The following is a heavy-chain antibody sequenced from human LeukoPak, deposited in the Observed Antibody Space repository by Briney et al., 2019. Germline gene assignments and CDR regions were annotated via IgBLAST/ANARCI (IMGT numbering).Heavy chain of an antibody. CDR3: ARRLAVTGRYYFDY. Sequence: PSETLSLTCAVYGGSFSGYYWSWLRQPPGKGLEWIGYVYYSGSTNYNPSLRSRVTISLDTSKNQFSLRLTSVTAADTAVYYCARRLAVTGRYYFDYWGPGTLVTVSS. CDR2: VYYSGST. V-gene: IGHV4-59*08. D-gene: IGHD6-19*01. J-gene: IGHJ4*02. CDR1: GGSFSGYY.